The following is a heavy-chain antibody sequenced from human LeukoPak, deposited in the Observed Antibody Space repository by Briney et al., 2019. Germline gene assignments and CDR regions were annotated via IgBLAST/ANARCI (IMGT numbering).Heavy chain of an antibody. CDR3: ARHARDTSDYFGY. V-gene: IGHV4-34*12. J-gene: IGHJ4*02. D-gene: IGHD3-22*01. CDR2: IVHSGNT. Sequence: KPSETLSLTCAVYGGSFSGYYWSWIRQPPGKGLEWVGEIVHSGNTKYNPSLKSRVTISVDTSKNQFSLKLSSMTAADTAVYYCARHARDTSDYFGYWGQGTLVTVSS. CDR1: GGSFSGYY.